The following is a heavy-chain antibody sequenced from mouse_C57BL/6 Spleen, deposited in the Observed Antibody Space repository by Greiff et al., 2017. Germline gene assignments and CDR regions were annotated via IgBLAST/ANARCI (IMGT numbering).Heavy chain of an antibody. D-gene: IGHD1-1*01. CDR2: IYPGGGGT. Sequence: QVQLQQSGPELVKPGASVKISCKASGYAFSSSWMHWVKQRPGKGLEWIGLIYPGGGGTNYNGKFKGKATLTADKSSSTAYMQLSSLTSEDSAVXFCADSSCVRAYWGQGTSVTVSS. V-gene: IGHV1-82*01. CDR1: GYAFSSSW. CDR3: ADSSCVRAY. J-gene: IGHJ4*01.